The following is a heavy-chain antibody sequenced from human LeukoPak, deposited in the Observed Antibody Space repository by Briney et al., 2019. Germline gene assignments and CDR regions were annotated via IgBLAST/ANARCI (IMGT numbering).Heavy chain of an antibody. Sequence: GGSLRLSCAASGFTFSSYWMSWVRQAPGKGLEWVANIKKDGSEKYHVDSVKGRFTISRDNAKTSLYLQMNSLRAEDTALYYCAKGAAAGRSRSFDYWGQGTLVTVSS. CDR2: IKKDGSEK. CDR1: GFTFSSYW. V-gene: IGHV3-7*03. J-gene: IGHJ4*02. D-gene: IGHD6-13*01. CDR3: AKGAAAGRSRSFDY.